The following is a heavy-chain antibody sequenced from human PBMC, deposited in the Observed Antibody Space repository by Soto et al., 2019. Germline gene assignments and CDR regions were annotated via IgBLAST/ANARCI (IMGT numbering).Heavy chain of an antibody. CDR2: ISSSSSTI. Sequence: GGSLRLSCAASGFTFSSYSMNWVSQAPGKGLEWVSYISSSSSTIYYADSVKGRFTISRDNAKNSLYLQMNSLRAEDTAVYYCANLTSYSKYFQYSGMDVWGQGTTVTVSS. V-gene: IGHV3-48*01. J-gene: IGHJ6*02. CDR1: GFTFSSYS. D-gene: IGHD6-13*01. CDR3: ANLTSYSKYFQYSGMDV.